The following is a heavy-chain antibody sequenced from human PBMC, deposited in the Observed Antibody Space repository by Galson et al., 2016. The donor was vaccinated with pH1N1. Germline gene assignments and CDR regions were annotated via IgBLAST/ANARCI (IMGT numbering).Heavy chain of an antibody. J-gene: IGHJ6*02. CDR1: GFTFSTYA. V-gene: IGHV3-30-3*01. CDR3: ARETPYSSGWGYYYGMDV. D-gene: IGHD6-19*01. CDR2: TSYDGSNK. Sequence: SLRLSCAASGFTFSTYAMHWVRQAPGKGLEWVALTSYDGSNKYYADSVKGRFTISRDNSKNTLYLEMNSLRAEDTAVYYCARETPYSSGWGYYYGMDVWGQETTVTVSS.